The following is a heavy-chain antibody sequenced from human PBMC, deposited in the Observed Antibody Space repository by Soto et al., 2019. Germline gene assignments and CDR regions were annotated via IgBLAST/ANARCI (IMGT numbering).Heavy chain of an antibody. D-gene: IGHD2-21*02. CDR3: ARLTRDVVVTSYGMDV. Sequence: QVQLVQSGAEVKKPGASVKVSCKASGYTFTSYGISWVRQAPVQGLEWMGWISAYNGNTNYAQKLQCRVTMTTDTSTSTAYMELRSLRSDDTAVYYCARLTRDVVVTSYGMDVWGQGTTVTVSS. V-gene: IGHV1-18*01. CDR2: ISAYNGNT. CDR1: GYTFTSYG. J-gene: IGHJ6*02.